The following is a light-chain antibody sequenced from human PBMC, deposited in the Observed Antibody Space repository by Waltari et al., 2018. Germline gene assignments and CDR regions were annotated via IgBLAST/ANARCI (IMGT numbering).Light chain of an antibody. CDR2: GSS. J-gene: IGKJ1*01. CDR1: QSVGGS. V-gene: IGKV3-15*01. Sequence: EIVMTQSPATVSVSPGETATLSCRASQSVGGSLAWYQQKPGQAPRLLIYGSSTRATGIPARFRGSGSGTDFTLIISSLQSEDCAVYYCQQYTTLLTWTFGQGTNVEIK. CDR3: QQYTTLLTWT.